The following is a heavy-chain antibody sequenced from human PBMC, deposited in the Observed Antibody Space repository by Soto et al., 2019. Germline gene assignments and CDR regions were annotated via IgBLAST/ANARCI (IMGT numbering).Heavy chain of an antibody. V-gene: IGHV2-70*01. Sequence: PGPTLVNPTQTRTLTCTFSGFSLSTSGMCVSRIRQPPGKALEWLALIDWDDDKYYSTSLKTRLTISKDTSKNQVVLTMTNIDPVDTATYYFARVKYSYGYIFAYYGMDVWGQGTTVTVSS. J-gene: IGHJ6*02. D-gene: IGHD5-18*01. CDR2: IDWDDDK. CDR3: ARVKYSYGYIFAYYGMDV. CDR1: GFSLSTSGMC.